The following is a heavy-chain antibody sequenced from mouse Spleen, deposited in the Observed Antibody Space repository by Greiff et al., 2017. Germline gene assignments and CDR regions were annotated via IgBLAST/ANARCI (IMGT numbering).Heavy chain of an antibody. CDR3: ARSPPGYQYYFDY. CDR2: ISSGGGNT. D-gene: IGHD2-2*01. CDR1: GFTFSSYT. Sequence: EVQGVESGGGLVKPGGSLKLSCAASGFTFSSYTMSWVRQTPAKRLEWVATISSGGGNTYYPDSVKGRFTISRDNARNTLYLQMSSLRSEDTAMYYCARSPPGYQYYFDYWGQGTTLTVSS. J-gene: IGHJ2*01. V-gene: IGHV5-9*04.